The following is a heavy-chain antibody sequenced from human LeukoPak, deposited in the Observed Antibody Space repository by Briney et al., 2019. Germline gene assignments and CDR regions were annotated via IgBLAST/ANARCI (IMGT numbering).Heavy chain of an antibody. D-gene: IGHD3-9*01. J-gene: IGHJ4*02. CDR2: IYSGGST. CDR3: ARAGLRYFDFDY. CDR1: GGSISSNY. Sequence: PSETLSLTCTVSGGSISSNYMSWVRQAPGKGLEWVSVIYSGGSTYYADSVKGRFTISRDNSKNTLYLQMNSLRAEDTAVYYCARAGLRYFDFDYWGQGTLVTVSS. V-gene: IGHV3-53*01.